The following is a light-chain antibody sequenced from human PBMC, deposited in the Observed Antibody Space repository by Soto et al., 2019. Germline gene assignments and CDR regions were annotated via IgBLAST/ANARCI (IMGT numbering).Light chain of an antibody. CDR2: DAS. CDR3: QQCDQLPLT. Sequence: DIQMTQSPSSLSASVGDRVTITCQASQDISNCLNCYQQKPGKAPKLLIYDASKLETGVPSRFSGSGSATDFTLTISSLQAEDIARYYCQQCDQLPLTFGGGTKVEIK. V-gene: IGKV1-33*01. CDR1: QDISNC. J-gene: IGKJ4*01.